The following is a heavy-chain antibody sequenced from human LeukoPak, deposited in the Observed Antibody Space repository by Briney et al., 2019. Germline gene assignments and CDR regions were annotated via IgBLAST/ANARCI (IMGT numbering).Heavy chain of an antibody. CDR1: GGSFSGYH. CDR3: ARGTTVGYYFDY. Sequence: SETLSLTCAVYGGSFSGYHWNWIRQPPGKGLEWIGEINHSGSTNYNPSLKSRVTISVDTSTNQFSLKLSSVTAADTAVYYCARGTTVGYYFDYWGQGTLVTVSS. CDR2: INHSGST. J-gene: IGHJ4*02. D-gene: IGHD4-23*01. V-gene: IGHV4-34*01.